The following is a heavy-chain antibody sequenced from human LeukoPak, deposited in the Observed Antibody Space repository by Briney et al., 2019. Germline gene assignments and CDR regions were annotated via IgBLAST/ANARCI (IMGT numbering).Heavy chain of an antibody. V-gene: IGHV1-69*04. CDR2: IIPILGIA. Sequence: GASVKVSCTASGGTFSSYAISWVRQAPGQGLEWMGRIIPILGIANYAQKFQGRVTITADKSTSTAYMGLSSLRSEDTAVYYCARRIAAASDAFDIWGQGTMVTVSS. D-gene: IGHD6-13*01. J-gene: IGHJ3*02. CDR3: ARRIAAASDAFDI. CDR1: GGTFSSYA.